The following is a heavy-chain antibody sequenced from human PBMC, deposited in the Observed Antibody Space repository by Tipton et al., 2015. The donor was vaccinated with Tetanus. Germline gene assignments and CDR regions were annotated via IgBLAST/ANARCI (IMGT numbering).Heavy chain of an antibody. Sequence: GSLRLSCAASGFTFTNYNMNWVRQAPGKGLEWVSSISSSSRYIYYADSVKGRFTISRDNAKNSLYLQMISLRAEDTAVYSCARGMAEASNCGGDCYSDYWGQGTLVTVSS. CDR1: GFTFTNYN. CDR3: ARGMAEASNCGGDCYSDY. CDR2: ISSSSRYI. J-gene: IGHJ4*02. D-gene: IGHD2-21*02. V-gene: IGHV3-21*01.